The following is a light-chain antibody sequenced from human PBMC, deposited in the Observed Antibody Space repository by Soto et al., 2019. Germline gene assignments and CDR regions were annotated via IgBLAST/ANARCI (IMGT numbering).Light chain of an antibody. CDR2: KAS. CDR3: QQYNSS. V-gene: IGKV1-5*03. CDR1: QSIGSW. Sequence: DIQMTQSPSSVSASVGDRVTITCRASQSIGSWLAWYQHKPGKAPKLLIYKASTLESGVPSRFSGSGSGTEFTLTISSLQPDDFATYYCQQYNSSFGQGTKVDIK. J-gene: IGKJ1*01.